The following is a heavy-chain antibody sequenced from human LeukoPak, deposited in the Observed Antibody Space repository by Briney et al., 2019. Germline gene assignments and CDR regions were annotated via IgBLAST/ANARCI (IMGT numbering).Heavy chain of an antibody. CDR1: GYTFTSYD. D-gene: IGHD4-23*01. J-gene: IGHJ5*02. V-gene: IGHV1-8*01. CDR2: MNPNSGNT. Sequence: ASVKVSCKASGYTFTSYDINWVRQATGQGLEWMGWMNPNSGNTGYAQKFQGRVTMTRNTSISTAYMELSSLRSEDTAVYYCARGLGINQFRTPHPVGNWFDPWGQGTLVTVSS. CDR3: ARGLGINQFRTPHPVGNWFDP.